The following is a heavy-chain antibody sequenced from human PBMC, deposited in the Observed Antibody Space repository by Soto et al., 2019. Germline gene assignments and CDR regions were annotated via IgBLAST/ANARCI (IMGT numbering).Heavy chain of an antibody. D-gene: IGHD3-10*01. V-gene: IGHV4-39*01. J-gene: IGHJ4*02. CDR2: IYYSGST. CDR1: GGSISSSSYY. CDR3: ARRGKLYYFDY. Sequence: QLQLQESGPGLVKPSETLSLTCTVSGGSISSSSYYWGWIRQPPGKGLEWIGSIYYSGSTYYNPSLKSRVTISVDTSKNQFSLKLSSVTAEDTAVYYCARRGKLYYFDYWGQGTLVPVSS.